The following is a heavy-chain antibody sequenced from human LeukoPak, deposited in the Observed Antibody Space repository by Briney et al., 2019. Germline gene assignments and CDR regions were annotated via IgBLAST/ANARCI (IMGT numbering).Heavy chain of an antibody. D-gene: IGHD1-26*01. J-gene: IGHJ4*02. Sequence: GGSLRLSCAASGLTFSTYAMSWVRQAPGKGLEWVSAISGSGGSTYYADSVKGRITISRDNSKNTLYLQMNSLRAEDTAVYYCAKGFPGGSYYVFDYWGQGTLVTVSS. CDR2: ISGSGGST. V-gene: IGHV3-23*01. CDR1: GLTFSTYA. CDR3: AKGFPGGSYYVFDY.